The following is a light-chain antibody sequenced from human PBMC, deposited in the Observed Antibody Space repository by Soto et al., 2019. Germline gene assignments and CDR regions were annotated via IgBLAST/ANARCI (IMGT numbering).Light chain of an antibody. CDR1: QTISSW. CDR2: KAS. CDR3: QHYKSYSEA. Sequence: DIQMTQSPSTLSGSVGDRVTITFRASQTISSWLAWYQQKPGKAPKLLIYKASTLKSGYPSRFSGSGSGTEFTLTISSLQPDDVATYYCQHYKSYSEAFAQVTKVDSK. J-gene: IGKJ1*01. V-gene: IGKV1-5*03.